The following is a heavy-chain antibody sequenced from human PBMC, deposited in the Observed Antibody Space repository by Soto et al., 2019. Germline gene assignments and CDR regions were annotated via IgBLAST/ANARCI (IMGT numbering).Heavy chain of an antibody. D-gene: IGHD3-22*01. Sequence: PSETLSLTCTVSGGSISSSSYYWGWIRQPPGKGLEWIGSIYYSGSTYYNPSLKSRVTISVDTSKNQFSLKLSSVTAADTAVYYCEASSGYYLNFDYWGQGTLVTVSS. CDR3: EASSGYYLNFDY. CDR1: GGSISSSSYY. V-gene: IGHV4-39*01. CDR2: IYYSGST. J-gene: IGHJ4*02.